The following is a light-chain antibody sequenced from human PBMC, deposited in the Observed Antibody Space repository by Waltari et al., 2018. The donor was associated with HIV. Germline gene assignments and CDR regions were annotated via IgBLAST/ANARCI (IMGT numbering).Light chain of an antibody. CDR1: QSVLYSSNNKDH. CDR2: WAS. V-gene: IGKV4-1*01. CDR3: QQYYSSPWT. J-gene: IGKJ1*01. Sequence: DIVMTQSPESLAVSLGERATINCKSSQSVLYSSNNKDHLAWFQQKPGQPPKLLIYWASTRESGVPDRFSGSGSGTDFTLTISSLQAEDVAVYYCQQYYSSPWTFGQGTKVEI.